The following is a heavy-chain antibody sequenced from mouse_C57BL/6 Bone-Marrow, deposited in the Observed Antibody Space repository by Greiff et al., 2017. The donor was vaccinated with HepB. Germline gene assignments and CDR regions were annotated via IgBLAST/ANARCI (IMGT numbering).Heavy chain of an antibody. CDR2: IDPANGNT. CDR3: ARSLGRPGYWYFDV. J-gene: IGHJ1*03. CDR1: GFNIKNTY. Sequence: EVKLVESVAELVRPGASVKLSCTASGFNIKNTYMHWVKQRPEQGLEWIGRIDPANGNTKYAPKFQGKATITADTSSNTAYLQLSSLTSEDTAIYYCARSLGRPGYWYFDVWGTGTTVTVSS. V-gene: IGHV14-3*01. D-gene: IGHD4-1*01.